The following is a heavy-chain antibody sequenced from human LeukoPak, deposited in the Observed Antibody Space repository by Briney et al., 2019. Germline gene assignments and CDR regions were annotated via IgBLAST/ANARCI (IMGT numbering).Heavy chain of an antibody. V-gene: IGHV1-69*13. CDR3: ARDHSRFKAYYYDSRGAFDI. Sequence: SVKVSCKASGGTFSSYAISWVRQAPGQGLEWMGGIIPIFGTANYAQKFQGRVTITADESTSTAYMELSSLRSEDTAVYYCARDHSRFKAYYYDSRGAFDIWGQGTMVTVSS. CDR1: GGTFSSYA. CDR2: IIPIFGTA. J-gene: IGHJ3*02. D-gene: IGHD3-22*01.